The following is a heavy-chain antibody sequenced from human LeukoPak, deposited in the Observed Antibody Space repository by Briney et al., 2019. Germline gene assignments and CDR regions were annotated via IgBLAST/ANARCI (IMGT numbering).Heavy chain of an antibody. Sequence: ASVKVSCKASGYFFTDYYMHWVRQAPGQGLEWMGWINPNSGGTNYAQKFQGRVTMTRDTSISTAYMELSRLISDDTAVYYCARSRAFSLLLGYWGQGTLVSVSS. J-gene: IGHJ4*02. D-gene: IGHD2-15*01. CDR3: ARSRAFSLLLGY. V-gene: IGHV1-2*02. CDR1: GYFFTDYY. CDR2: INPNSGGT.